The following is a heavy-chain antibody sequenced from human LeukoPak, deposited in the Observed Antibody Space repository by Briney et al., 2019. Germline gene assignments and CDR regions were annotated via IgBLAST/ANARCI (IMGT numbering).Heavy chain of an antibody. J-gene: IGHJ3*02. CDR3: ARIRRLRYFDWLTRYAFDI. CDR2: INHSGST. V-gene: IGHV4-34*01. Sequence: SETLSLSCAVYGGSFSGYYWSWIRQPPGKGVEWIGEINHSGSTNYNPSLKSRVTISVDTSKNQFSLKLSSVTAADTAVYYCARIRRLRYFDWLTRYAFDIWGQGTMVTVSS. CDR1: GGSFSGYY. D-gene: IGHD3-9*01.